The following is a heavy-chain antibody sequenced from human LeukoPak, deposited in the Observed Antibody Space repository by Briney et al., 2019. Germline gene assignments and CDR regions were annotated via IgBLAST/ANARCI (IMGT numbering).Heavy chain of an antibody. J-gene: IGHJ6*02. Sequence: ASVKVSCKASGYTLTSYAISWVRQAPGQGLEWMGWISGYNGNTKYAQKVQGRVTMTTDTSTSTAYMELRSLRSDDTAVYYCARGYSYGSDYYYGMDVWGQGTTVTVSS. D-gene: IGHD5-18*01. CDR1: GYTLTSYA. CDR2: ISGYNGNT. CDR3: ARGYSYGSDYYYGMDV. V-gene: IGHV1-18*01.